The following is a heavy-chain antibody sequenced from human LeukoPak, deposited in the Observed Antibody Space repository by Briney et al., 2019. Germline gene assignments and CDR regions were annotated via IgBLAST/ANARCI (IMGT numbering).Heavy chain of an antibody. D-gene: IGHD3-10*01. V-gene: IGHV4-59*01. CDR1: GGSISSYY. CDR2: IYYSGST. Sequence: SETLSLTCTVSGGSISSYYWSWIRQPPGMGLEWIGYIYYSGSTNYNPSLKSRVTISVDTSKNQFSLKLSSVTAADTAVYYCARDRYYYGSGSYVAPYYYYGMDVWGKGTTVTVSS. CDR3: ARDRYYYGSGSYVAPYYYYGMDV. J-gene: IGHJ6*04.